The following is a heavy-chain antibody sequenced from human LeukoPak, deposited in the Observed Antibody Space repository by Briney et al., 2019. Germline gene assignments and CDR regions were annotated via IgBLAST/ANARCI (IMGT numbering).Heavy chain of an antibody. V-gene: IGHV4-30-2*01. D-gene: IGHD4-17*01. CDR1: GGSISSGGYS. CDR2: IYHSGST. Sequence: PSETLSLTCAVSGGSISSGGYSWSWIRQPPGKGLEWIGYIYHSGSTYYNPSLKSRVTISVDRSKNQFSLKLSSVTAADTAVYCWARTYGDYIFDYWGQGTLVTVSS. J-gene: IGHJ4*02. CDR3: ARTYGDYIFDY.